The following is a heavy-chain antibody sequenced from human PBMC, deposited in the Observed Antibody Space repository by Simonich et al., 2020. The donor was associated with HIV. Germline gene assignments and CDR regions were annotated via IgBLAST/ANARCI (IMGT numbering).Heavy chain of an antibody. J-gene: IGHJ4*02. Sequence: QVQLQQWGAGLLKSSETLSLTCAVYGGSFSGYYWSWIRQPAGKGLEWIGEINHSERPKSRSSLKSRVAISGDTPKHQFSLKLTAVTAADTAVYYCAREKCGSYDYWGQGTLVTVSS. V-gene: IGHV4-34*01. CDR2: INHSERP. D-gene: IGHD5-18*01. CDR3: AREKCGSYDY. CDR1: GGSFSGYY.